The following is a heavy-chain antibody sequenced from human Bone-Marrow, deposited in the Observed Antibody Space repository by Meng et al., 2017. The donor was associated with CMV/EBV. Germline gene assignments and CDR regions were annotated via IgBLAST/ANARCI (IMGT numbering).Heavy chain of an antibody. CDR3: ARGLRPRYWFDP. V-gene: IGHV1-69*12. CDR2: IIPIFGTA. J-gene: IGHJ5*02. Sequence: QVPVVGPGAEVQTPGPSVTVSGKASGGTFSSYSISWVRQAPGQGLEWMGGIIPIFGTANYTQKFQVRVTITADESTSTAYMELGSVTSEDTAVYYCARGLRPRYWFDPWGQGTLVTVSS. CDR1: GGTFSSYS. D-gene: IGHD3-3*01.